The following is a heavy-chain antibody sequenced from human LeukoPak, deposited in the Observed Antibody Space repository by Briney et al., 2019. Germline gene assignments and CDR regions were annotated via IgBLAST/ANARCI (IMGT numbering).Heavy chain of an antibody. D-gene: IGHD4-17*01. Sequence: SQTLSLTCTVSGGSISSGGYYWSWIRQHPGKGLEWIGYIYYSGSTYYNLSLKSRVTISVDTSKNQFSLKLSSVTAADTAVYYCARDGYGDLRGFDPWGQGTLVTVSS. V-gene: IGHV4-31*03. CDR2: IYYSGST. J-gene: IGHJ5*02. CDR1: GGSISSGGYY. CDR3: ARDGYGDLRGFDP.